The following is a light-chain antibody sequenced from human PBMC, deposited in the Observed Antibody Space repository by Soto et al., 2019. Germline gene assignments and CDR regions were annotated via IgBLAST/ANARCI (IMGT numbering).Light chain of an antibody. V-gene: IGLV1-44*01. CDR1: SSNIGRNT. Sequence: QSVLTQPPSASGTPGQRVTISCSGSSSNIGRNTVNWYQQFPGTAPKLLIYGNNQRPSGVPDRFYGSKSGTSASLATSGLQSEDEADYYCAAWDDSLSGPVFGGGTKVTVL. CDR2: GNN. J-gene: IGLJ3*02. CDR3: AAWDDSLSGPV.